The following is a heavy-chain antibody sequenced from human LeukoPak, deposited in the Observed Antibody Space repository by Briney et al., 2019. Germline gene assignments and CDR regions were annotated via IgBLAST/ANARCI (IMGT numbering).Heavy chain of an antibody. CDR1: GFTVSSNY. CDR2: LYSGGNT. Sequence: PGGSLRLSCAASGFTVSSNYMSWVRQAPGKGLEWVSLLYSGGNTYYTASAKGRFTISRDNSKNTLYLQMNSLRAEDTAVYYCATSYCSGGSCYPQYFQHWGQGTLVTVSS. CDR3: ATSYCSGGSCYPQYFQH. D-gene: IGHD2-15*01. V-gene: IGHV3-66*02. J-gene: IGHJ1*01.